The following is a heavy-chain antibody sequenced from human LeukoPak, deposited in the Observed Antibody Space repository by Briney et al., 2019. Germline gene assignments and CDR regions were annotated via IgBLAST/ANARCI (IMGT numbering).Heavy chain of an antibody. J-gene: IGHJ3*02. CDR3: ARDPRYGSGSYYDAFDI. CDR2: ISSSSSYI. Sequence: PGGSLRLSCAASGFTFSSYSMNWVHQAPGKGLEWVSSISSSSSYIYYSDSVKGRFTISRDNAESSLYLQLDSLRAEDTAIYYCARDPRYGSGSYYDAFDIWGQGTMVTVSS. V-gene: IGHV3-21*01. D-gene: IGHD3-10*01. CDR1: GFTFSSYS.